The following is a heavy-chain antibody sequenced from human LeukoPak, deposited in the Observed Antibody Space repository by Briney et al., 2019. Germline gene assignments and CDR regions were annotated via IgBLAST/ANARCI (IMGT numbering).Heavy chain of an antibody. Sequence: PSETLSLTCTVSGGSISSYYWSWVRQPPGKGLEYIGHIYYTGSTNYNPSLKSRVTMSLDTSKNQFSLKLSSATAVHTAIQKCANPIVAHLASGYYYSMQVWRQVTTVTVSS. D-gene: IGHD2-15*01. J-gene: IGHJ6*03. CDR1: GGSISSYY. CDR3: ANPIVAHLASGYYYSMQV. CDR2: IYYTGST. V-gene: IGHV4-59*01.